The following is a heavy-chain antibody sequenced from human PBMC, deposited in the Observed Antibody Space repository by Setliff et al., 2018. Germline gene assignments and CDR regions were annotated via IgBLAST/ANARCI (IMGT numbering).Heavy chain of an antibody. J-gene: IGHJ6*03. CDR1: GFSLSNRGMC. Sequence: LPNPTLTRILTCTFSGFSLSNRGMCVRWIRQYPGKALAWHARSDWDDEKYYSTSLKTRLTISKDTSKNQVVLTRTNMESGYTATYYGVQTVSCGCYHYYDMDVWGKGTTVTVSS. D-gene: IGHD2-21*01. CDR3: VQTVSCGCYHYYDMDV. V-gene: IGHV2-70*11. CDR2: SDWDDEK.